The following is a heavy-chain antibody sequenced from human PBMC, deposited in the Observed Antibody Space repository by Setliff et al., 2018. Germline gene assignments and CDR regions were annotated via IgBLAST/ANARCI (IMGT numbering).Heavy chain of an antibody. CDR1: GGSISSGSYY. V-gene: IGHV4-61*02. CDR3: ARDRRIVGARHAFDI. Sequence: ASETLSLTCTVSGGSISSGSYYWSWIRQPAGKGLEWIGRIYTSGSTNYNPSLKSRVTISVDTSKNQFSLKLSPVTAADTAVYYCARDRRIVGARHAFDIWGQGTMVTVS. J-gene: IGHJ3*02. CDR2: IYTSGST. D-gene: IGHD1-26*01.